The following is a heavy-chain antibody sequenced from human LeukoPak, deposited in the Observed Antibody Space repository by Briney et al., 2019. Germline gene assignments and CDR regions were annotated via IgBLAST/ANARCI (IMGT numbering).Heavy chain of an antibody. D-gene: IGHD3-3*01. CDR1: GGSISSGDYY. CDR2: IYYSGST. Sequence: TLSLTCTVSGGSISSGDYYWSWIRQPPGKGLEWIGYIYYSGSTSYNPSLKSRVTILVDTSKNQFPLKLSSMTAADTAVYYCASSEKDEVLRFLEWSPGFDYWGQGTLVTVSS. V-gene: IGHV4-30-4*08. CDR3: ASSEKDEVLRFLEWSPGFDY. J-gene: IGHJ4*02.